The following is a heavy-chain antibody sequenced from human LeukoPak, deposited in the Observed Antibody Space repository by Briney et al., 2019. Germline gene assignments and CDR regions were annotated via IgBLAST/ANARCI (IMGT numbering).Heavy chain of an antibody. CDR3: AREGGNNAFDI. CDR2: ISSSGSTI. V-gene: IGHV3-48*03. J-gene: IGHJ3*02. CDR1: GFTFSSYE. Sequence: GGSLRLSCAASGFTFSSYEMNWVRQAPGKGLEWVSYISSSGSTIYYADSVKGRFTISRDNGKNSLYLQMNSLRAEDTAVYYCAREGGNNAFDIWGQGTMVTVSS. D-gene: IGHD4-23*01.